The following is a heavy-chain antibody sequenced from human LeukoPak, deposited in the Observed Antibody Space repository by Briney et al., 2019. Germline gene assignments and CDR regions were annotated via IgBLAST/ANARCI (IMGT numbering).Heavy chain of an antibody. D-gene: IGHD3-3*01. CDR3: AKDSSDFWSGALVAFDI. CDR2: ISCSGGST. J-gene: IGHJ3*02. Sequence: GGSLRLSCAASGFTFSSYAMNWVRQAPGKGLEWVSAISCSGGSTYYADSVKGRFTISRDNSKNALYLQMNSLRAEDTAVYYCAKDSSDFWSGALVAFDIWGQGTMVTVSS. CDR1: GFTFSSYA. V-gene: IGHV3-23*01.